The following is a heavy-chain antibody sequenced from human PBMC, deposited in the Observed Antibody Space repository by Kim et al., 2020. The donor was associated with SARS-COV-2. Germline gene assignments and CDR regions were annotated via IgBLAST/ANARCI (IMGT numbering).Heavy chain of an antibody. CDR2: ISGSGDST. CDR3: AKAGRGSVMRSFDI. J-gene: IGHJ3*02. Sequence: GGSLRLSCAASGFTFSNYAVNWVRQAPGKGLEWVSAISGSGDSTYYADSVKGRFTISRDNSKNTLYLQMNSLRAEDTAIYYCAKAGRGSVMRSFDIWGQGTMVTVSS. D-gene: IGHD2-8*01. CDR1: GFTFSNYA. V-gene: IGHV3-23*01.